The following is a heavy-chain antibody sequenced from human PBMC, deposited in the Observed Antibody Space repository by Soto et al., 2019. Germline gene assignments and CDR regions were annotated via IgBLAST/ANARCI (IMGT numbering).Heavy chain of an antibody. J-gene: IGHJ3*01. CDR3: AANWRGAYEGLFDL. V-gene: IGHV4-4*07. Sequence: QVQLRESGPGLVKPSETLSLTCNVSGGPISGYYWNWVRQPAGKGLEWIGRIYSAGTTDLNPSLKSLVIMSVDTSSNPFSLKFLSLTAADTAVYYCAANWRGAYEGLFDLWGQGTTVTVSS. CDR1: GGPISGYY. D-gene: IGHD1-1*01. CDR2: IYSAGTT.